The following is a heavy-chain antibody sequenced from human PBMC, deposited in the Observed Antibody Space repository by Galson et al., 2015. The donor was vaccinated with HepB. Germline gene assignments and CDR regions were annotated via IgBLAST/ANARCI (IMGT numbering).Heavy chain of an antibody. CDR2: IKSKTDGGTT. D-gene: IGHD6-13*01. CDR3: TTDGLRAAAGTADY. J-gene: IGHJ4*02. V-gene: IGHV3-15*07. Sequence: SLRLSCAASGFTFSNAWMNWVRQAPGKGLEWVGRIKSKTDGGTTDYAAPVKGRFTISRDDSKNTLYLQMNSLKTEDTAVYYCTTDGLRAAAGTADYWGQGTLVTVSS. CDR1: GFTFSNAW.